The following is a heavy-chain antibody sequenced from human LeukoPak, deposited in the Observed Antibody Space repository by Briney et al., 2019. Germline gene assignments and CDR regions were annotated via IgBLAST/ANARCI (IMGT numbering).Heavy chain of an antibody. CDR3: AKGGLFYYYDSSGYQADQFDY. D-gene: IGHD3-22*01. V-gene: IGHV3-7*03. Sequence: GGSLRLSCAASGFTFSDYWMAWVRQAPGKGLEWVANIKRDGSFAEYGDSLEGRFIISRDNAKNSLYLQMNSLRAEDTALYYCAKGGLFYYYDSSGYQADQFDYWGQGTLVTISS. CDR2: IKRDGSFA. J-gene: IGHJ4*02. CDR1: GFTFSDYW.